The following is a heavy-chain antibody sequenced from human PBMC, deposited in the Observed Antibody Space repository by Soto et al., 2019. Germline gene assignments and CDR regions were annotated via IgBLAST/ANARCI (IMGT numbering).Heavy chain of an antibody. CDR3: ARDPRIAARLQGYNWFDP. V-gene: IGHV1-3*01. J-gene: IGHJ5*02. D-gene: IGHD6-6*01. CDR2: INAGNGNT. CDR1: GYTFTSYA. Sequence: ASVKVSCKASGYTFTSYAMHWVRQAPGQRLEWMGWINAGNGNTKYSQKFQGRVTITRDTSASTAYMELSSLRSEDTAVYYCARDPRIAARLQGYNWFDPWGQGTLVTVSS.